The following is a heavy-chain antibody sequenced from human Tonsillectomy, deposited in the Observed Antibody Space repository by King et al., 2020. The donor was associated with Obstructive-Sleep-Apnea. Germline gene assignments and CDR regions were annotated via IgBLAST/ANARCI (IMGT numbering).Heavy chain of an antibody. J-gene: IGHJ4*02. V-gene: IGHV4-4*02. CDR2: IYQSGST. CDR3: AIDTIPALGIYFDY. D-gene: IGHD6-13*01. CDR1: GGSISSTDW. Sequence: VQLQESGPGLVEPSGTLSLTCDVSGGSISSTDWWSWVRQPPGKGLEWIGQIYQSGSTNYDPSLKSRVTISVDESKKQFSLKLSSVTAADTAVYYCAIDTIPALGIYFDYWCEGTLVTVSS.